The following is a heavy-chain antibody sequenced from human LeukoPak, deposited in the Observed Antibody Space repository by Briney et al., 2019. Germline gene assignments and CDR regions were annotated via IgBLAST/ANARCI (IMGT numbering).Heavy chain of an antibody. CDR3: AKGPSSSWKVYYYMDV. J-gene: IGHJ6*03. V-gene: IGHV3-43*01. Sequence: GGSLRLSCAASGFTFYDYNMHWVRQAPGKGLEWVSLISWDGGSTYYADSVRGRFTISRDNSKNTLYLQMNSLRAEDTAVYYCAKGPSSSWKVYYYMDVWGKGTTVTISS. CDR1: GFTFYDYN. D-gene: IGHD6-13*01. CDR2: ISWDGGST.